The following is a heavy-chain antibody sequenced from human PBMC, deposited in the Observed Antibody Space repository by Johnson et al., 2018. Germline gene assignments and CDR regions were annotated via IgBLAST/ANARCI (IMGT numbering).Heavy chain of an antibody. CDR2: IGSADDT. CDR1: GFTFSNYD. V-gene: IGHV3-13*01. D-gene: IGHD2-15*01. Sequence: EVQLVESGGGVVQPGRSLRLSCAASGFTFSNYDMHWVRQATGKGLEWVSAIGSADDTYYSGSVKGRFTISREDAKTSLYLQMTSLRAGDTAVYYCARVGCNDGRCHSRALYGMDVWGQGTTVTVSS. J-gene: IGHJ6*02. CDR3: ARVGCNDGRCHSRALYGMDV.